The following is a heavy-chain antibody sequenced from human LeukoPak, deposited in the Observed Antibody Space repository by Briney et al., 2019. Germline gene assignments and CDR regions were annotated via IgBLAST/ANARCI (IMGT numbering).Heavy chain of an antibody. D-gene: IGHD2-21*02. V-gene: IGHV3-30*02. J-gene: IGHJ4*02. Sequence: GGSLRLSCAASGFTFSSFGMHWVRQAPDKGLEWVASIRYDGTHDYYADSVKGRFTISRDNSKNTLYLQMNSLRPEDTAVYYCAKNIGDYNSHYFDYWGQGSLVIVSS. CDR3: AKNIGDYNSHYFDY. CDR1: GFTFSSFG. CDR2: IRYDGTHD.